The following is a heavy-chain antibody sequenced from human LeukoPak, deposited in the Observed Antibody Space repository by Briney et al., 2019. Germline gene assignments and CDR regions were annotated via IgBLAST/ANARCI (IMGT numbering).Heavy chain of an antibody. V-gene: IGHV3-30*02. CDR1: GFTFSSYG. Sequence: GGSLRLSCAASGFTFSSYGMHRVRQAPGKGLEWVAFIRYDGSNKYYADSVKGRFTISRDNSKNTLYLQMNSLRAEDTAVYYCASQRGVIAVAGPDYWGQGTLVTVSS. D-gene: IGHD6-19*01. J-gene: IGHJ4*02. CDR2: IRYDGSNK. CDR3: ASQRGVIAVAGPDY.